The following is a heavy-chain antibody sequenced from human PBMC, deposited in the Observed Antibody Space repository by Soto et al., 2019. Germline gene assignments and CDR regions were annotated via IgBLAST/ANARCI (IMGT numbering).Heavy chain of an antibody. V-gene: IGHV3-33*01. Sequence: PGGSLRLSCAASGFTFSSYGMHWVRQAPGKGLEWVAVIWYDGSNKYYADSVKGRFTISRDNPMNTLHLQMNSLRAEDTAVYYCARADCSGVSCPFHYYYYGMAVWGQGTTVTVSS. D-gene: IGHD2-15*01. CDR2: IWYDGSNK. J-gene: IGHJ6*02. CDR3: ARADCSGVSCPFHYYYYGMAV. CDR1: GFTFSSYG.